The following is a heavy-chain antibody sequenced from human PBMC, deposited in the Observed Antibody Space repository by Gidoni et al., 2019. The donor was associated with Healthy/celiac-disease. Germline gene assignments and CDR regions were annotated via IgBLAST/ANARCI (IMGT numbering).Heavy chain of an antibody. CDR3: AKGSSWSRGSYYFDY. J-gene: IGHJ4*02. Sequence: EVQLVESGGGLVQRGRSLRLSCAASGFAFYDSAMHWVRRSQGKGREWVAGISWNSGSIGYADSVKGRFTISRDNAKNSLYLQMNSLRAEDTALYYCAKGSSWSRGSYYFDYWGQGTLVTVSS. D-gene: IGHD6-13*01. CDR2: ISWNSGSI. CDR1: GFAFYDSA. V-gene: IGHV3-9*01.